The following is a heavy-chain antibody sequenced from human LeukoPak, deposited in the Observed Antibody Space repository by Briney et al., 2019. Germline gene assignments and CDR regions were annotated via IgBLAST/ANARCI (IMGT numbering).Heavy chain of an antibody. V-gene: IGHV4-4*02. CDR2: VYYTGGGNN. J-gene: IGHJ4*02. CDR3: ARFLTSGSLFDY. D-gene: IGHD1-26*01. CDR1: GGSLSTTSW. Sequence: PSETLSLTCTVSGGSLSTTSWWVWLREPPGKGLEWIGEVYYTGGGNNNYNPSLKSRVTISVDTSKNQFSLKLSSVTAADTAVYYCARFLTSGSLFDYWGQGTLVTVSS.